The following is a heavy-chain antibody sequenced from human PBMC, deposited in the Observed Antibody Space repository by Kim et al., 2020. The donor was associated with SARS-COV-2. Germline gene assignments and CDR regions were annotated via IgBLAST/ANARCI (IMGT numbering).Heavy chain of an antibody. CDR1: GYTFTSYA. CDR2: INAGNGNT. Sequence: ASVKVSCKASGYTFTSYAMHWVRQAPGQRLEWMGWINAGNGNTKYSQKFQGRVTITRDTSASTAYMELSSLRSEDTAVYYCARSPSSSWYVYGREEYFQHWGQGTLVTVSS. D-gene: IGHD6-13*01. CDR3: ARSPSSSWYVYGREEYFQH. J-gene: IGHJ1*01. V-gene: IGHV1-3*01.